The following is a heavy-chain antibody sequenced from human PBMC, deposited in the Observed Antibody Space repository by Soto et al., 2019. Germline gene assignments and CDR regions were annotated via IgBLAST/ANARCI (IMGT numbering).Heavy chain of an antibody. CDR3: ARDYYKYYDSSGYYRSPAY. CDR1: GFTFSSYD. J-gene: IGHJ4*02. CDR2: ISYDGSDK. V-gene: IGHV3-30-3*01. Sequence: GESLRLSCAASGFTFSSYDMQWVRQAPGKGLEWVALISYDGSDKDYADSVKGRFTISRDNSRNTLFLQMNSLRAEDTAVYYCARDYYKYYDSSGYYRSPAYWGQGT. D-gene: IGHD3-22*01.